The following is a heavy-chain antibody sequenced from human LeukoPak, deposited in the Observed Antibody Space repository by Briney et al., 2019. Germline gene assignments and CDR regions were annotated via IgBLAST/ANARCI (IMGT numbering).Heavy chain of an antibody. J-gene: IGHJ4*02. CDR1: GYTFANYG. V-gene: IGHV1-18*01. CDR3: ARGSSGWSFDY. D-gene: IGHD6-19*01. Sequence: ASAKVSCKSSGYTFANYGISWVRQAPGQGLEWMGWISVYNGNTNYAQKLQDRVTMTTDTSTSTAYMELRSLRSDDTAVYYCARGSSGWSFDYWGQGTLVTVSS. CDR2: ISVYNGNT.